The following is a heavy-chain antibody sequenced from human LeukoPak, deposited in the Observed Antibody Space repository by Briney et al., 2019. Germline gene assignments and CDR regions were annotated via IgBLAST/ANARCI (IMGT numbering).Heavy chain of an antibody. J-gene: IGHJ5*01. CDR1: GFTFSSYG. V-gene: IGHV3-30*02. CDR2: IQYDGSTK. Sequence: PGGSLRLSCGASGFTFSSYGMHWVRQAPDKGLEWVAFIQYDGSTKNYADSVKGRFTISRDNSKNTLYLQMNSLRGEDTAVYYCAKVYEYGDNDWFDSWGQGTLVTVSS. CDR3: AKVYEYGDNDWFDS. D-gene: IGHD4-17*01.